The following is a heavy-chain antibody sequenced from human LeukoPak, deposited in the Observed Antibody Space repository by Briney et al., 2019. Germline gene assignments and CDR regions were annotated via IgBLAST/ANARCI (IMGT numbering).Heavy chain of an antibody. V-gene: IGHV3-21*01. J-gene: IGHJ6*03. CDR1: GFTFSGYS. CDR2: ISSSSSYI. CDR3: ARVDTIFGVVMLNYYYYMDV. D-gene: IGHD3-3*01. Sequence: GGSLRLSCAASGFTFSGYSMNWVRQAPGKGLEWVSSISSSSSYIYYADSVKGRFTISRDNSKYSLYLQMNSLRAEDTAVYYCARVDTIFGVVMLNYYYYMDVWGKGTTVTVSS.